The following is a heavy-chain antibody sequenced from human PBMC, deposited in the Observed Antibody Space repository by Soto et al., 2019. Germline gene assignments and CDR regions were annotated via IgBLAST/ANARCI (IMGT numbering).Heavy chain of an antibody. D-gene: IGHD3-10*01. Sequence: GGSLRLSCAASGFRFSDHYMTWIRQAPGKGLEWVSKISGGGTTTHYADSVKGRFTVSRDNAKNSLYLQMNSLRAEDTAVYYCAGEPYYYGSALWGQGTLVTVSS. J-gene: IGHJ4*02. V-gene: IGHV3-11*01. CDR2: ISGGGTTT. CDR1: GFRFSDHY. CDR3: AGEPYYYGSAL.